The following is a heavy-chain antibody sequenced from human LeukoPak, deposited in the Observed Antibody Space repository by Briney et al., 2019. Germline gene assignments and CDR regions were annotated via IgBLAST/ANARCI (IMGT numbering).Heavy chain of an antibody. V-gene: IGHV4-39*01. CDR1: GGSISSSSYY. J-gene: IGHJ4*02. Sequence: SETLSLTCTVSGGSISSSSYYWGWIRQPPGKGLEWIGSIYYSGSTYYNPSLKSRVTISVDTSKNQFSLKLSSVTAADTAVYYCARHPAWGYIYGPYYWGQGTLVTVSS. D-gene: IGHD5-18*01. CDR3: ARHPAWGYIYGPYY. CDR2: IYYSGST.